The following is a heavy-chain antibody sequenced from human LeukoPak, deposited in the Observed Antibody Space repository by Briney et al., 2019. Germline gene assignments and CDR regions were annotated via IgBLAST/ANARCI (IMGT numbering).Heavy chain of an antibody. CDR2: INANNGNI. CDR1: GYTFTKYG. Sequence: ASVKVSCKASGYTFTKYGVSWVRQAPGQGLEWIGWINANNGNINYAQNLQGRVTMTTDTSTSTAYMELRNLRSDDTAVYFCARDWGSKRIIADYWGQGTLVTVSS. J-gene: IGHJ4*02. CDR3: ARDWGSKRIIADY. V-gene: IGHV1-18*04. D-gene: IGHD2/OR15-2a*01.